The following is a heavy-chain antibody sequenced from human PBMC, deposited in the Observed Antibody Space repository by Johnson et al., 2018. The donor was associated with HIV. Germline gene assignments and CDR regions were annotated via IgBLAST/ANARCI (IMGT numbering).Heavy chain of an antibody. CDR3: ARQQKLVLSGTFDL. Sequence: QMLLVESGGGVVQPGKSLTLSCVGSGLSFSNFGIHWVRQAPGKGPEWVAVISFDGNLKKYADSVKGRFTISRDNSKNTLYLQMNTLKPEDPAVYYCARQQKLVLSGTFDLWGPGTMFTVS. D-gene: IGHD6-13*01. CDR2: ISFDGNLK. CDR1: GLSFSNFG. J-gene: IGHJ3*01. V-gene: IGHV3-30*03.